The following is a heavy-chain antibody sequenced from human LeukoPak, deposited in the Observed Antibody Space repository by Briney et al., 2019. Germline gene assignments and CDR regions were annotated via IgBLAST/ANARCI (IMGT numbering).Heavy chain of an antibody. D-gene: IGHD3-3*01. V-gene: IGHV4-4*07. Sequence: SQTLSLTCSVSGGSINSYYWSWIRQPAGKGLEWIGHIYTGGSTNYNPSLKSRVTLSVDTSKNQFSLKLSSVTAADTAVYYCARHWSHSVAQFGRNSWFDPWGQGTLVTVSS. CDR2: IYTGGST. CDR1: GGSINSYY. CDR3: ARHWSHSVAQFGRNSWFDP. J-gene: IGHJ5*02.